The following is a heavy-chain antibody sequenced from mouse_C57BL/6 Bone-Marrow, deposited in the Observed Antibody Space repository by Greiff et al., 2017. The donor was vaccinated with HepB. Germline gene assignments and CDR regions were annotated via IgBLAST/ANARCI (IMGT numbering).Heavy chain of an antibody. Sequence: QVHVKQSGAELARPGASVKLSCKASGYTFTSYGISWVKQRTGQGLEWIGEIYPRSGNTYYNEKFKGKATLTADKSSSTAYMELRSLTSEDSAVYFCANYYGSSYVYWGQGTTLTVSS. CDR2: IYPRSGNT. J-gene: IGHJ2*01. CDR1: GYTFTSYG. CDR3: ANYYGSSYVY. D-gene: IGHD1-1*01. V-gene: IGHV1-81*01.